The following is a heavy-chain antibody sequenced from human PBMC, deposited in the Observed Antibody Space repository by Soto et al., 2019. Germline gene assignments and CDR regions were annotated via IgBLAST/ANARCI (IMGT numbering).Heavy chain of an antibody. CDR1: GYTFTSYG. Sequence: ASVKVSCKASGYTFTSYGISWVRQAPGQGLEWMGWISAYNGNTNYAQKLQGRVTMTRNTSISTAYMELSSLRSEDTVVYYCASVYYDFWSETNNWFDPWGQGTLVTVSS. D-gene: IGHD3-3*01. CDR3: ASVYYDFWSETNNWFDP. CDR2: ISAYNGNT. V-gene: IGHV1-18*01. J-gene: IGHJ5*02.